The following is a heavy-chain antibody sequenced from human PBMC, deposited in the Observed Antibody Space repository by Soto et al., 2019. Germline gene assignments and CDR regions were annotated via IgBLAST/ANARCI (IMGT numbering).Heavy chain of an antibody. J-gene: IGHJ6*02. CDR3: AKGRRYYYYYGVHV. CDR2: IIDSGGST. CDR1: GFTFSSCD. V-gene: IGHV3-23*01. Sequence: PGGSLRLSCAASGFTFSSCDMGWVRQAPGKGLEWVSDIIDSGGSTYYADSVKGRFTISRDNSKSTLYLQMNSLRAEDTALYYCAKGRRYYYYYGVHVWGQGTTVTVSS.